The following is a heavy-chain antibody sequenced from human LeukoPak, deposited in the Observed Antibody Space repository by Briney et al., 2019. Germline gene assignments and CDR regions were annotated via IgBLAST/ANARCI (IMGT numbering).Heavy chain of an antibody. D-gene: IGHD3-10*01. CDR3: ARRKNTSIAMVRGVRGCLNWFDP. V-gene: IGHV4-38-2*02. Sequence: SETLSLTCTVSNDSISSNYCWSWVRQPPGKGLEWIGTMYHSGSTYYNPSLKSRVTISVDKSKNQFSLKLSSVTAADAAVYYCARRKNTSIAMVRGVRGCLNWFDPWGEGTLVTVSS. CDR2: MYHSGST. J-gene: IGHJ5*02. CDR1: NDSISSNYC.